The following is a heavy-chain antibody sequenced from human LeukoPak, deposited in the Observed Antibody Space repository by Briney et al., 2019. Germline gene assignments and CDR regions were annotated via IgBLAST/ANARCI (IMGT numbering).Heavy chain of an antibody. CDR3: TRRGLCSSTSCYVFWHFDL. D-gene: IGHD2-2*01. J-gene: IGHJ2*01. V-gene: IGHV3-23*01. CDR2: IHGSGGGST. CDR1: GFTFSSYA. Sequence: PGGSLRLSCAASGFTFSSYAMGWVRQAPGKGLEWVSAIHGSGGGSTYYADSVRGRSTISRDNSKNTLYLQMNSLRAEDTAVYYWTRRGLCSSTSCYVFWHFDLWGRGTLVTVSS.